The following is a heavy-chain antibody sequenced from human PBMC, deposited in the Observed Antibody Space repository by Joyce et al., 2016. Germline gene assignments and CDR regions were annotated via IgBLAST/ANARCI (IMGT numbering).Heavy chain of an antibody. V-gene: IGHV1-2*02. CDR3: ARTLTYYFDY. Sequence: QVQLVQSGAEVKKPGASVKVSCKVSGYTFTGYYMHWVRQAPGQGLEWMGWINPNSGGRKYAQKFQGRVTMTRDTAISTAYMERSRLRSDDTAVYYCARTLTYYFDYWGQGTLVTVSS. CDR2: INPNSGGR. D-gene: IGHD3-16*01. J-gene: IGHJ4*02. CDR1: GYTFTGYY.